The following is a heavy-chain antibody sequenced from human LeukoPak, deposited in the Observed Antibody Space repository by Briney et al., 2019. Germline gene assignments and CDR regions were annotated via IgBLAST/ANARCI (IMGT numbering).Heavy chain of an antibody. CDR2: IKQDGSVK. J-gene: IGHJ4*02. CDR1: GFTFSNYW. CDR3: AKEGGYFDWPFTFDY. Sequence: GGSLRLSCAASGFTFSNYWMSWVRQAPGKGLEWVANIKQDGSVKQYVDSIKGRFTIYRDNAKNTLYLQMDSLRVEDTAVYYCAKEGGYFDWPFTFDYWGRGTLVTVSS. V-gene: IGHV3-7*01. D-gene: IGHD3-9*01.